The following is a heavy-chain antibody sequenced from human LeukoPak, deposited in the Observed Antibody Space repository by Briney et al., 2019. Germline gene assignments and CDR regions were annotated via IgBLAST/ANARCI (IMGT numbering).Heavy chain of an antibody. J-gene: IGHJ4*02. CDR3: ARVIVGAPYFDY. V-gene: IGHV4-59*12. CDR2: ISYSGST. Sequence: SETLSLTCIVSGGSISSYYWSWIRQPPGRGLEWIGYISYSGSTNYNPSLKSRVTISVDTSKNQFSLKLSSMTAADTAVYYCARVIVGAPYFDYWGQGTLVTVSS. CDR1: GGSISSYY. D-gene: IGHD1-26*01.